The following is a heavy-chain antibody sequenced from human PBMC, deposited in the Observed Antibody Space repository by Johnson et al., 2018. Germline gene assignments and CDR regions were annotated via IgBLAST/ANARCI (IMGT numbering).Heavy chain of an antibody. V-gene: IGHV3-7*01. CDR3: ARETSVVVAATGYYYYYMDV. Sequence: EVQLVESGGGLVQPGGSLRLSCAASGFTFSSYWMTWVRQAPGKGLAWVANIKQDGSQKNYVDYVKGRFPIARDNAKNSLYLQMKSLKAEDTAVYYCARETSVVVAATGYYYYYMDVWGKGTTVTVSS. CDR1: GFTFSSYW. D-gene: IGHD2-15*01. CDR2: IKQDGSQK. J-gene: IGHJ6*03.